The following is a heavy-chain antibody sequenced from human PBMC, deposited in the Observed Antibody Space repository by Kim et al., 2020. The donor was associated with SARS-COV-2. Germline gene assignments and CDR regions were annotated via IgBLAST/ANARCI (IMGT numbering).Heavy chain of an antibody. J-gene: IGHJ5*02. CDR3: TKGITGEET. CDR2: ISYDGTNK. V-gene: IGHV3-30*04. CDR1: GFTFSTYV. D-gene: IGHD7-27*01. Sequence: GSLRLSCGASGFTFSTYVMHWVRQAPGKGLDWVAAISYDGTNKYYADSVKGRFTISRDNSKNTLYLQMNSLRPEDSAVYYCTKGITGEETWGQGTLVTV.